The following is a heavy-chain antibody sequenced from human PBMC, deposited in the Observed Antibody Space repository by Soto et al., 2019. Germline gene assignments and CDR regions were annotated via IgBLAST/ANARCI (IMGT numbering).Heavy chain of an antibody. CDR2: IYTGGST. V-gene: IGHV3-53*01. CDR1: GFTVSSDY. Sequence: TGGSLRLSCAASGFTVSSDYMSWVRQAPGKGLEWVSVIYTGGSTYYADSVKGRFTFSRDNSKNTLYLQMNSLRAEDTAVYYCARAYGGNPALFDPWGQGTLVTVSS. CDR3: ARAYGGNPALFDP. J-gene: IGHJ5*02. D-gene: IGHD4-17*01.